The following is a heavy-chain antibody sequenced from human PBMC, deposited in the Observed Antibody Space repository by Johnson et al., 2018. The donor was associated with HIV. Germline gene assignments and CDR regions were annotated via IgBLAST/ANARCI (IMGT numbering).Heavy chain of an antibody. CDR3: AKAGAREYRSSREAVEI. CDR1: GFTFDDYA. D-gene: IGHD6-6*01. J-gene: IGHJ3*02. V-gene: IGHV3-43D*03. Sequence: VQLVESGGVVVQPGGSLRLSCAASGFTFDDYAMHWVRQAPGKGLEWVSLISWDGGSTYYADSVKGRFTISRDNSKNSLYLQMNSLRAEDTALYYCAKAGAREYRSSREAVEIWGQGTMVTVSS. CDR2: ISWDGGST.